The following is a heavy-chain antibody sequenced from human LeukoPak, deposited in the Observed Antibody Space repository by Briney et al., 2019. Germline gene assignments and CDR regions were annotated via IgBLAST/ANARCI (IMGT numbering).Heavy chain of an antibody. D-gene: IGHD6-13*01. CDR2: ISAYNGNT. CDR1: GYTFTSYG. J-gene: IGHJ4*02. Sequence: ASVKVSCKASGYTFTSYGISWVRHAPGQGLEWMGWISAYNGNTNYAQKLQGRVTMTTDTSTSTAYMELRSLRSDDTAVYYCARADSSSWYVRSTRPVDYWGQGTLVTVSS. CDR3: ARADSSSWYVRSTRPVDY. V-gene: IGHV1-18*01.